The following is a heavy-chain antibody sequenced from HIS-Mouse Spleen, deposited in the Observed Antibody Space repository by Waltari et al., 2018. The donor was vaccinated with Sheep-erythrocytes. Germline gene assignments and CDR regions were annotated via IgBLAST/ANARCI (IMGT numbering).Heavy chain of an antibody. D-gene: IGHD1-26*01. J-gene: IGHJ3*02. Sequence: EVQLVESGGGLIQPGGSLRLSCAASGFTVSSNYMSWVRQAPGKGLEWVSVIYSGGSTYSADSVKCRFTISRDNSKNTLYLQMNSLRAEDTAVYYCARGAGGFVGAHDAFDIWGQGTMVTVSS. V-gene: IGHV3-53*01. CDR3: ARGAGGFVGAHDAFDI. CDR1: GFTVSSNY. CDR2: IYSGGST.